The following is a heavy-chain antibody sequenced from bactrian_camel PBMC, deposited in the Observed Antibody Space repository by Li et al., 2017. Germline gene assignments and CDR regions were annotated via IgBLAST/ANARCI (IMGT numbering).Heavy chain of an antibody. V-gene: IGHV3S6*01. CDR2: IYLDGTQT. Sequence: QLVESGGGLVQPGGSLRLSCAASGFIFSNYWMYWVRQTPDKGLEWVSGIYLDGTQTYYADSVKGRFSISRDNTKNTVYLQMDSLKTGDTALYHCATDYPVRYRKVFPGVGYSGQGTQVTVS. J-gene: IGHJ6*01. CDR3: ATDYPVRYRKVFPGVGY. CDR1: GFIFSNYW. D-gene: IGHD3*01.